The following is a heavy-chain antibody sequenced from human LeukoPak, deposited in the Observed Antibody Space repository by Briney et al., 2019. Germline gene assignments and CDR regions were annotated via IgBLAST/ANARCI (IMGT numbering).Heavy chain of an antibody. CDR2: IYYSGST. CDR3: ARGYGPNSSGWDS. D-gene: IGHD6-19*01. Sequence: SETLSLTCTVSGGSITSNYWSWIRQPPGKQLEWIGYIYYSGSTNYNPSLKSRVTISVDTSKKQFSLKLSSVTPADTAVYYCARGYGPNSSGWDSWGQGTLVSVSS. J-gene: IGHJ4*02. CDR1: GGSITSNY. V-gene: IGHV4-59*01.